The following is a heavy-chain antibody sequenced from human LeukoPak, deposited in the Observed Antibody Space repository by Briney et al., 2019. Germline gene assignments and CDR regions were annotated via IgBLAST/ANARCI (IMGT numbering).Heavy chain of an antibody. CDR1: GFTFSSYA. V-gene: IGHV3-23*01. D-gene: IGHD3-3*01. CDR2: ISGSGGST. J-gene: IGHJ6*02. Sequence: TGGSLRLSCAASGFTFSSYAMSWVRQAPGKGLEWVSAISGSGGSTYYADSVKGRFTISRDNSKNTLYLQMNSLRAEDTAVYYCAKVRPHYDFWSGPYYYYYGMDVWGQGTTVTVSS. CDR3: AKVRPHYDFWSGPYYYYYGMDV.